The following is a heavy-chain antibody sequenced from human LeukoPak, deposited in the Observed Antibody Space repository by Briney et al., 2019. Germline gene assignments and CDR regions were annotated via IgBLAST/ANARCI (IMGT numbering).Heavy chain of an antibody. Sequence: PGGSLRLSCEASGFSFSSYNMDWVRQTPGKGLEWISSISSSGSYIYYADSVKGRFTISRDNAKNSLYLQMNSLRAEDTAVYYCARDGGFGELNDYYYYMDVWGKGTTVTISS. CDR2: ISSSGSYI. CDR3: ARDGGFGELNDYYYYMDV. V-gene: IGHV3-21*01. D-gene: IGHD3-10*01. CDR1: GFSFSSYN. J-gene: IGHJ6*03.